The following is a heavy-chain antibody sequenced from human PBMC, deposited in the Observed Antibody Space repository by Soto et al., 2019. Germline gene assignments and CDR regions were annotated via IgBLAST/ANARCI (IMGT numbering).Heavy chain of an antibody. CDR3: ARDPSGWGIDY. J-gene: IGHJ4*02. D-gene: IGHD6-19*01. CDR1: GFAFSNYD. Sequence: GGSLRLSCAASGFAFSNYDMHWVRQAPGKGLEWVSAIGTAGDRHYPGSVKGRFTISRENAKNSLYLQMNSLRAEDTAVYYCARDPSGWGIDYWGQGTLVTVSS. CDR2: IGTAGDR. V-gene: IGHV3-13*01.